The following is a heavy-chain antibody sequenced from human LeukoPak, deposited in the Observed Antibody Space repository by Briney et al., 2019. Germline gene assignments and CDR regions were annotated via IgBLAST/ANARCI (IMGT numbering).Heavy chain of an antibody. CDR3: ARHRKVDTAGDY. J-gene: IGHJ4*02. V-gene: IGHV4-39*01. CDR1: GGSISSNNYY. CDR2: IYYTGSA. D-gene: IGHD5-18*01. Sequence: SETLSLTCTVSGGSISSNNYYWGRVRPPPGKGLEWIGSIYYTGSAYYNPSLKSRVTISVDTSRNQFSLKLTSVTAADTAVYYCARHRKVDTAGDYWGRGALVTVSS.